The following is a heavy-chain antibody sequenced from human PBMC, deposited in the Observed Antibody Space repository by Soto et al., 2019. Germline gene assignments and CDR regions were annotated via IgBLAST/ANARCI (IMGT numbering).Heavy chain of an antibody. Sequence: SETLSLTCTVSGGSISSGGYYWSWIRQHPGKGLEWIGYIYYSGSTYYNPSLKSRVTISVDTSKNQFSLKLSSVTAADTAVYYCARRGNGYGASLFAYCGQGTLVTVAS. V-gene: IGHV4-31*03. J-gene: IGHJ4*02. CDR2: IYYSGST. CDR3: ARRGNGYGASLFAY. D-gene: IGHD4-17*01. CDR1: GGSISSGGYY.